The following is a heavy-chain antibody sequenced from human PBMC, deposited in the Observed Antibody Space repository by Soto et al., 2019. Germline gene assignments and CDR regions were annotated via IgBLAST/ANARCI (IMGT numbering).Heavy chain of an antibody. Sequence: GLSCAASGFTFSSYAMSWVRQALGKGLEWVSSISGSGDTTYYADSAKGRFTISRDNSKNTLYLQMNSLRAEDTAVYYCAKDRSSGYYYFDYWGQGTLVSVSS. CDR2: ISGSGDTT. V-gene: IGHV3-23*01. D-gene: IGHD3-22*01. J-gene: IGHJ4*02. CDR3: AKDRSSGYYYFDY. CDR1: GFTFSSYA.